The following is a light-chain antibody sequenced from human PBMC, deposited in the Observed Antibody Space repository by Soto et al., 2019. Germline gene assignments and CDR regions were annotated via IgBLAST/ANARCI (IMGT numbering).Light chain of an antibody. V-gene: IGKV3-11*01. Sequence: EIVLTQSPATLSLSPGERATLSCRASQSVGTYFAWYQQKPGQAPRLLIYDSSNRATGIPARFSGSGSGTDFTLTISSLEPEDFAVYYCQQRSAWPSTFGGGTKVDIK. CDR1: QSVGTY. J-gene: IGKJ4*01. CDR3: QQRSAWPST. CDR2: DSS.